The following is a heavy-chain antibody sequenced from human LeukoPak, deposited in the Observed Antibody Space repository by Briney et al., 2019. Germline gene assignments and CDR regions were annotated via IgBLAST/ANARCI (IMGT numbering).Heavy chain of an antibody. CDR1: GFTFSSYS. Sequence: GGSLRLSCAASGFTFSSYSMNWVRQAPGKGLEWVSYISSSSSTIYYADSVKGRFTISRDNAKNSLYLQMNSLRAEDTAVYYCARDWVAGYQLFDYWGQGTLVTVSS. V-gene: IGHV3-48*04. CDR2: ISSSSSTI. D-gene: IGHD2-2*01. CDR3: ARDWVAGYQLFDY. J-gene: IGHJ4*02.